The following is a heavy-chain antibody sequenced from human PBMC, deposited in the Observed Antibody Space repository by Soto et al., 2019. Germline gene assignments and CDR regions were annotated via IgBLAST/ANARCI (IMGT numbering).Heavy chain of an antibody. J-gene: IGHJ6*02. CDR3: ARVAITLIRGLKVDFYNMDV. CDR1: GYTFNNYG. Sequence: QLVQSRGEVKEPGASVQVSCKASGYTFNNYGITWVRQAPGQGLEWLGWISVYNGNKNYAKKVQGRVSMTADTSTSTAHMELRSLQSDETAVYFCARVAITLIRGLKVDFYNMDVWGQGTTVIVSS. CDR2: ISVYNGNK. V-gene: IGHV1-18*01. D-gene: IGHD3-10*01.